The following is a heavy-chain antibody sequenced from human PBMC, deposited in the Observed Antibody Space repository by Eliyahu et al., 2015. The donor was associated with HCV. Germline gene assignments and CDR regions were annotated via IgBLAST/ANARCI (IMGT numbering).Heavy chain of an antibody. D-gene: IGHD3-3*01. CDR3: GAPAGMDV. Sequence: QVQLVQSGAEVKKPGASVXVSCKASGYTFTSXGISWVRQAPGQGLEWMGWISAYNGNTNYAQKLQGRVTMTTDTSTSTAYMELRSLRSDDFWSGYYGAPAGMDVWGKGTTVTVSS. J-gene: IGHJ6*04. V-gene: IGHV1-18*01. CDR1: GYTFTSXG. CDR2: ISAYNGNT.